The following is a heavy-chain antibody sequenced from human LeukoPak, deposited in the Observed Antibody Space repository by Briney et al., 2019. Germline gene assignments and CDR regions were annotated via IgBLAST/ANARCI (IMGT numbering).Heavy chain of an antibody. J-gene: IGHJ4*02. Sequence: GASVKVSCKASGGTFSSYAISWVRQAPGQGLEWMGGIIPIFGTANYAQKFQGRVTITTDESTSTAYMELSSLRSEDTAVYYCARGRGYDFWSGYTYYFDYWGQGTLVTVSS. CDR2: IIPIFGTA. CDR1: GGTFSSYA. D-gene: IGHD3-3*01. CDR3: ARGRGYDFWSGYTYYFDY. V-gene: IGHV1-69*05.